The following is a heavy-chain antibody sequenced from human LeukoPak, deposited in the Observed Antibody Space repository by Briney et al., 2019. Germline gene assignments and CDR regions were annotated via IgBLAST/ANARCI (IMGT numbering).Heavy chain of an antibody. D-gene: IGHD5-12*01. V-gene: IGHV3-23*01. CDR3: AQSGYSGYDYPS. Sequence: GGSLRLSCAASGFRFSSYEMNWVRQAPGRGLEWVSVISASGNYKAYADSVKGRFTISRDDSKNTLYLQMNSLRVEDAAVYYSAQSGYSGYDYPSWGQGTLVTVSS. CDR1: GFRFSSYE. J-gene: IGHJ5*02. CDR2: ISASGNYK.